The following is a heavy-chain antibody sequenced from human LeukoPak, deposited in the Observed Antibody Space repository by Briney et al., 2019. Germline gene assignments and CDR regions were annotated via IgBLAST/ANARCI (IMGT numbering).Heavy chain of an antibody. Sequence: GGSLRLSCAASGFTFTSYSMNWVRQAPGKGLEWVSYITTSSSTINYADSVKGRFTISRDNAKSSLYLQMNSLRAEDTAVYYCARDSSGWGQGTLVTVSS. CDR3: ARDSSG. V-gene: IGHV3-48*04. J-gene: IGHJ4*02. CDR2: ITTSSSTI. CDR1: GFTFTSYS.